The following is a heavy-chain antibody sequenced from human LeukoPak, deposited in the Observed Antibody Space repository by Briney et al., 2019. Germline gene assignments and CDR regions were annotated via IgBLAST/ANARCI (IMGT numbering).Heavy chain of an antibody. J-gene: IGHJ4*02. Sequence: PGGSLRLSCAASGFTFSTYWMFWVRQAPGKGLEWLASIKNDGSDIYYEDSVKGRFTISRDNAKNSLYLQLNSLRAEDTAVYFCARDHLAGWALEYWGQGTLTVSS. D-gene: IGHD6-19*01. CDR3: ARDHLAGWALEY. V-gene: IGHV3-7*01. CDR2: IKNDGSDI. CDR1: GFTFSTYW.